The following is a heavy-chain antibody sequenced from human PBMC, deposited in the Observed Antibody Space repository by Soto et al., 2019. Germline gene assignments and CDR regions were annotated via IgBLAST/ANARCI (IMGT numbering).Heavy chain of an antibody. V-gene: IGHV4-59*01. CDR1: GDSISSYY. J-gene: IGHJ4*02. Sequence: QVQLQESGPGLVKPSETLSLTCAVSGDSISSYYCMWIRQPPGKGLESIGYLYYGRSANYNPSLKSRVTLSVDTTTNQCSLTLTSMTAADTAVYYCALRSMAVVPEYWGQGTLVTVSS. CDR3: ALRSMAVVPEY. D-gene: IGHD3-22*01. CDR2: LYYGRSA.